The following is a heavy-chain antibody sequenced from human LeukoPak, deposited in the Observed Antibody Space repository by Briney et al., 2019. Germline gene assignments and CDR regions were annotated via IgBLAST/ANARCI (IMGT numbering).Heavy chain of an antibody. J-gene: IGHJ4*02. D-gene: IGHD6-19*01. CDR3: ARDNRRHYTSGPNPDSLH. V-gene: IGHV3-9*01. Sequence: GGSLRLSCAGSGFIFNNYAMHWVRQPPGKSLEWVSGISWNSGSIDYADSVKGRFTISRDNAKNSLYLQMNSLRVEDTAFYYCARDNRRHYTSGPNPDSLHWGQGALVTVSS. CDR2: ISWNSGSI. CDR1: GFIFNNYA.